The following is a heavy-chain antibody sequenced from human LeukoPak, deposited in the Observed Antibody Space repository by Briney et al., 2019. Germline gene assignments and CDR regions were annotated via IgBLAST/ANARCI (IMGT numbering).Heavy chain of an antibody. D-gene: IGHD4-17*01. J-gene: IGHJ4*02. CDR2: ISSSSSTI. CDR3: ARGDYGDYPFDC. V-gene: IGHV3-48*04. Sequence: GGSLRLSCAASGFTLRSYSMNWVRQAPGKGLEWVSYISSSSSTIYYADSVKGRFTISRDNAKTSLYLQMNSLRAEDTAVYFCARGDYGDYPFDCWGQGTLVTVSS. CDR1: GFTLRSYS.